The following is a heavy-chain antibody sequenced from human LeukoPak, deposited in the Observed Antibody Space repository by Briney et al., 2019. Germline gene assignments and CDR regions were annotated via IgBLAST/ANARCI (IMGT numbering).Heavy chain of an antibody. V-gene: IGHV3-23*01. CDR3: AKDLAVTGWVNDY. CDR2: ITGSGGTT. J-gene: IGHJ4*02. Sequence: GGSLRLSCAASGFTFSNYAMSWVRQAPGKGLEWVSAITGSGGTTYYADSAKGRFTVSRDNSKNTLYLQMNSLRAEDTAVYYCAKDLAVTGWVNDYWGQGTLVTVSS. D-gene: IGHD6-19*01. CDR1: GFTFSNYA.